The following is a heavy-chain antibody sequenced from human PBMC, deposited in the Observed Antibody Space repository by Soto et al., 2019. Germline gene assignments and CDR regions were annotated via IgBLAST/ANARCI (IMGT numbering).Heavy chain of an antibody. D-gene: IGHD3-22*01. CDR1: GFSLSTSGVG. CDR2: IYWDDDK. CDR3: ARENYYDSSGYYYLIDY. V-gene: IGHV2-5*02. J-gene: IGHJ4*02. Sequence: QITLKESGPTLVKPTQTLTLTCTFSGFSLSTSGVGVGWIRQPPGKALEWLALIYWDDDKRYSPSLKSRLTIHKDTSKNQVVLTITNMDPVDTATYYCARENYYDSSGYYYLIDYWGQGTLVTVSS.